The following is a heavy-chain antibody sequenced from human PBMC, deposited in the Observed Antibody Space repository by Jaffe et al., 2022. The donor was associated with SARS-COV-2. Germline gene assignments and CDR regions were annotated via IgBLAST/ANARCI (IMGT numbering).Heavy chain of an antibody. CDR1: GFTFGDYA. CDR2: IRSKAYGGTT. CDR3: TRDYYDSSGYYRPPSLFDY. J-gene: IGHJ4*02. Sequence: EVQLVESGGGLVQPGRSLRLSCTASGFTFGDYAMSWFRQAPGKGLEWVGFIRSKAYGGTTEYAASVKGRFTISRDDSKSIAYLQMNSLKTEDTAVYYCTRDYYDSSGYYRPPSLFDYWGQGTLVTVSS. V-gene: IGHV3-49*03. D-gene: IGHD3-22*01.